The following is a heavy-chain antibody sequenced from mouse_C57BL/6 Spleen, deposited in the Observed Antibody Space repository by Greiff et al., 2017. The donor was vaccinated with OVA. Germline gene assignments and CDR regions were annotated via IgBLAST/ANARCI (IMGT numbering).Heavy chain of an antibody. D-gene: IGHD1-1*01. Sequence: VQLQQSGPELVKPGASVKISCKASGYTFTDYYMNWVKQSHGKSLEWIGDINPNNGGTSYNQKFKGKATLTVDKSSSTAYMELRSLTSEDSAVYYCARWDTTDFDYWGQGTTLTVSS. CDR3: ARWDTTDFDY. V-gene: IGHV1-26*01. CDR2: INPNNGGT. CDR1: GYTFTDYY. J-gene: IGHJ2*01.